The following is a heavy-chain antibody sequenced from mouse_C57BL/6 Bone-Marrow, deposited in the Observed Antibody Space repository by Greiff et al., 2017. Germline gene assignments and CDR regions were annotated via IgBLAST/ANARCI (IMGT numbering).Heavy chain of an antibody. CDR2: IDPNSGGT. Sequence: VQLQQPGAELVKPGASVKLSCKASGYTFTSYWMHWVKQRPGRGLEWIGRIDPNSGGTKYNEKFKSKDTLTVDKPSSTAYMQLSSLTSEDSAVYYCARWEEWRKDYFDYWGQGTTLTVSS. V-gene: IGHV1-72*01. CDR1: GYTFTSYW. CDR3: ARWEEWRKDYFDY. D-gene: IGHD4-1*01. J-gene: IGHJ2*01.